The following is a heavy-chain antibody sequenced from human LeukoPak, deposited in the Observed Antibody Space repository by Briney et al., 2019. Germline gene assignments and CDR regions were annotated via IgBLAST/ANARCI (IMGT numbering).Heavy chain of an antibody. D-gene: IGHD3-3*01. Sequence: GGSLRLSCAASGFTFSSYGMHWVRQAPGKGLEWVAVIWYDGSNKYYADSVKGRFTISRDNSKNTLYLQMNSLRAEDTAVYYCEKSALDFWSGPAAFDIWGQGTMVTVSS. CDR3: EKSALDFWSGPAAFDI. CDR1: GFTFSSYG. CDR2: IWYDGSNK. V-gene: IGHV3-33*06. J-gene: IGHJ3*02.